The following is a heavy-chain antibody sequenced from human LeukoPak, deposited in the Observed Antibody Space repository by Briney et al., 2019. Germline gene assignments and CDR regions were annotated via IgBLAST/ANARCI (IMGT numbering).Heavy chain of an antibody. V-gene: IGHV4-61*05. CDR2: IYYSGST. CDR3: ARAPPKYTWFDP. J-gene: IGHJ5*02. CDR1: GGSISSTRYY. Sequence: PSETLSLTCTVSGGSISSTRYYWGWVRQPPGKGLEWIGYIYYSGSTNYNPSLKSRVTISVDTSKNQFSLKLSSVTAADTAVYYCARAPPKYTWFDPWGQGTLVTVSS.